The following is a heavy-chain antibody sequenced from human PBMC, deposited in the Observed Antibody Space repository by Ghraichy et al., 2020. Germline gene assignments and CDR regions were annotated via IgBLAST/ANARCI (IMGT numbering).Heavy chain of an antibody. V-gene: IGHV4-59*01. Sequence: SETLSLTCTVSGGSISSYYWSWIRQPPGKGLEWIGYIYYSGSTNYNPSLKSRVTISVDTSKNQFSLKLSSVTAADTAVYYCARGRGQWLVLDYWGQGTLVTVSS. D-gene: IGHD6-19*01. CDR3: ARGRGQWLVLDY. J-gene: IGHJ4*02. CDR1: GGSISSYY. CDR2: IYYSGST.